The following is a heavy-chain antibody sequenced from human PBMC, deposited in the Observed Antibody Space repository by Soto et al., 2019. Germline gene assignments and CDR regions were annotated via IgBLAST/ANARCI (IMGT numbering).Heavy chain of an antibody. CDR2: INWNSGTK. D-gene: IGHD2-21*01. CDR3: IKDRVALIRGWFDT. V-gene: IGHV3-9*01. Sequence: EAQLVESGGDLVQPGTSLRLSCAASGFTFDDYAMSWVRQVPGKGLEWVSGINWNSGTKGYADSVKGRFTISRDNAKNSLYLQMSRLRADDTALYYCIKDRVALIRGWFDTWGQGIQVTVAA. CDR1: GFTFDDYA. J-gene: IGHJ5*02.